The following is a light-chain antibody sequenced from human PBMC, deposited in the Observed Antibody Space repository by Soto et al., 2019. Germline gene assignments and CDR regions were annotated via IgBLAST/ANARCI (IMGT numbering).Light chain of an antibody. CDR1: SSNIGSNT. V-gene: IGLV1-44*01. CDR3: AAWDDSLNGYV. J-gene: IGLJ1*01. CDR2: SNN. Sequence: QSVLTQPPSASGTPGQRVTISCSGSSSNIGSNTVSWYQQLPGTAPKLLIYSNNQRPSGVPDRFSGSKSGTSASLAISGLQSEDEADYHCAAWDDSLNGYVFGTGTKVTVL.